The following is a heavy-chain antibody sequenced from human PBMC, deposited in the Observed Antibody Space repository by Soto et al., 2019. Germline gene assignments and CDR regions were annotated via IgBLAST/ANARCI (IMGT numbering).Heavy chain of an antibody. CDR2: IYHSGST. CDR1: GGSISSGGYS. J-gene: IGHJ4*02. D-gene: IGHD3-22*01. CDR3: ASQPYYYDSSGYYLGALDY. V-gene: IGHV4-30-2*01. Sequence: QLQLQESGSGLVKPSQTLSLTCAVSGGSISSGGYSWSWIRQPPGKGLVWIGYIYHSGSTYYNPSLKSRVTISVDRSKNQFSLKLSSVTAADTAVYYCASQPYYYDSSGYYLGALDYWGQGTLVTVSS.